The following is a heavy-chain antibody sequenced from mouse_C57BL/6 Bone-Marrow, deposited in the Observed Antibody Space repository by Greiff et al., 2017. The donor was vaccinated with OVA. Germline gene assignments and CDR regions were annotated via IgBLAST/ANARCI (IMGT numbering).Heavy chain of an antibody. CDR2: INPNNGGT. CDR3: ARKGGYYGNYYFDY. CDR1: GYTFTDYY. V-gene: IGHV1-26*01. D-gene: IGHD2-1*01. J-gene: IGHJ2*01. Sequence: EVQLQQSGPELVKPGASVKISCKASGYTFTDYYMNWVKQSHGKSLEWIGDINPNNGGTSYNQKFKGKATLTVDKSSSTAYMELRSLTSEDSAVYYCARKGGYYGNYYFDYWGQGTTLTVSS.